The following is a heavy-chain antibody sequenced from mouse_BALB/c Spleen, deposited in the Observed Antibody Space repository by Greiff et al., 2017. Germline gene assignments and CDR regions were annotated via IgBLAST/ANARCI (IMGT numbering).Heavy chain of an antibody. CDR2: IRNKANGYTT. J-gene: IGHJ3*01. D-gene: IGHD4-1*02. CDR1: GFTFTDYY. Sequence: DVKLVESGGGLVQPGGSLRLSCATSGFTFTDYYMSWVRQPPGKALEWLGFIRNKANGYTTEYSASVKGRFTISRDNSQSILYLQMNTLRAEDSATYYCERDRVSSTGTGFAYWGQGTLVTVSA. CDR3: ERDRVSSTGTGFAY. V-gene: IGHV7-3*02.